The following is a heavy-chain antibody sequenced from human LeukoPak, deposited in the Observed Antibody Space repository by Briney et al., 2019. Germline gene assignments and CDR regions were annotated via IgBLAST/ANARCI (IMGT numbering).Heavy chain of an antibody. J-gene: IGHJ4*02. CDR3: AKQRDYYDSSGYYRGYYFDY. Sequence: GGSLRLPCADSGFTFSSYAMSWVRQAPGKGLEWVSSISGSSTRTYYADSVKGRFTVSRDNPKNTLYLQMNSLRAEDTAVYYCAKQRDYYDSSGYYRGYYFDYWGQGTLVTVSS. CDR1: GFTFSSYA. CDR2: ISGSSTRT. V-gene: IGHV3-23*01. D-gene: IGHD3-22*01.